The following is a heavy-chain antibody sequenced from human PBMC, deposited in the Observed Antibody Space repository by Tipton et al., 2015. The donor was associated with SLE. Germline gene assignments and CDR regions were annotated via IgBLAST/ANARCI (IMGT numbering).Heavy chain of an antibody. CDR2: IYYSGST. J-gene: IGHJ6*02. CDR3: ARADYYYGMDV. V-gene: IGHV4-61*09. CDR1: GGSISSGSYY. Sequence: TLSLTCTVSGGSISSGSYYWSWIRQPAGKGLEWIAYIYYSGSTNYNPSLKSRVTISVDTSKNQFSLKLSSVTAADTAVYYCARADYYYGMDVWGQGTTVTVSS.